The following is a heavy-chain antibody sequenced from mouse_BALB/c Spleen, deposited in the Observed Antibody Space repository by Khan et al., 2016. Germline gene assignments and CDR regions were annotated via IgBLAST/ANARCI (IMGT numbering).Heavy chain of an antibody. CDR1: GFTFSTYW. Sequence: EVKLEESGGGLVQPGGSLKLSCVASGFTFSTYWMNWVRQSPEKGLEWVAEIRLKSNNYATYYAESVKGRFSISRDDSKSHVYLQMNNLRPEDTGTFYCTQGGWYFDVWGAGTTVTVSS. V-gene: IGHV6-6*02. J-gene: IGHJ1*01. CDR2: IRLKSNNYAT. CDR3: TQGGWYFDV.